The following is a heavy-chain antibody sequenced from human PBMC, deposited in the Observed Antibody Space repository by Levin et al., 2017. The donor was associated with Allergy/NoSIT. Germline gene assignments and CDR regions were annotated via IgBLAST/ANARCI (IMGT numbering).Heavy chain of an antibody. CDR1: GFVVSGSY. J-gene: IGHJ5*02. Sequence: GGSLRLSCEASGFVVSGSYMTWVRQAPGKGLECVSIVHSDGSTYYADSVKGRFTVSGDTSKNTLYLQMNSLRAEDTAVYYCARDGYSSNWFLTWGQGTLVIVSS. V-gene: IGHV3-53*01. D-gene: IGHD6-13*01. CDR2: VHSDGST. CDR3: ARDGYSSNWFLT.